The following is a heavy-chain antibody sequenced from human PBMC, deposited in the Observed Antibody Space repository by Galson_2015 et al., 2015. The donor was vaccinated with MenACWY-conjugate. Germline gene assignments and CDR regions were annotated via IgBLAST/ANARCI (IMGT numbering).Heavy chain of an antibody. Sequence: CAISGDSVSSNSAAWNWIRQSPSRGLEWLGRTHYRSKWFNHYAVSVKSRITINPDTSKNQFSLQLNSVTPEDTAVYYRARSEASTIDYWGRGTLVTVSS. D-gene: IGHD1-1*01. CDR1: GDSVSSNSAA. J-gene: IGHJ4*02. CDR3: ARSEASTIDY. V-gene: IGHV6-1*01. CDR2: THYRSKWFN.